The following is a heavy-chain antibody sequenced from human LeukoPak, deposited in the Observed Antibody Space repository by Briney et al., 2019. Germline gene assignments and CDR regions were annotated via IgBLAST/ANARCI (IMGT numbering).Heavy chain of an antibody. D-gene: IGHD1-26*01. V-gene: IGHV4-4*07. CDR3: ARIVGATGHYYFDY. J-gene: IGHJ4*02. Sequence: KPSETLSLTCTVSGGSISSYYWSWIRQPAGKGLEWIGRIYTSGSTNYNPSLKNRVTMSVDRSKNQFSLKLSSVTAADTAVYYCARIVGATGHYYFDYWGQGTLVTVSS. CDR1: GGSISSYY. CDR2: IYTSGST.